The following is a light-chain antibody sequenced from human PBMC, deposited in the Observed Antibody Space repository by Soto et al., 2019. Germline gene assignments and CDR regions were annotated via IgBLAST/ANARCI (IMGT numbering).Light chain of an antibody. J-gene: IGKJ1*01. CDR2: GAS. CDR3: QQYNNWPWT. CDR1: QSVTSDY. Sequence: EIVLTQSPATLSLSPGDRATLSCRASQSVTSDYLAWYQQKPGQAPRLLIYGASIRATGIPDRFSGSGSGTDFTLTISRLEPEDFAVYYCQQYNNWPWTFGQGTKVDIK. V-gene: IGKV3-20*01.